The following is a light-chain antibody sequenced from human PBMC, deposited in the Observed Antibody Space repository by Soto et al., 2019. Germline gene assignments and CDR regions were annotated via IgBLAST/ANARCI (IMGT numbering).Light chain of an antibody. CDR2: AAS. CDR3: QQYNSYT. Sequence: DIQMTQSPSTLSASVGDRVTITCRASQSISSWLAWYQQKPGKAPKLLIYAASSLQSGVPSRFSGSGSGTDFTLTISSLQPDDFATYYCQQYNSYTFGQGTRLEIK. CDR1: QSISSW. J-gene: IGKJ5*01. V-gene: IGKV1-5*01.